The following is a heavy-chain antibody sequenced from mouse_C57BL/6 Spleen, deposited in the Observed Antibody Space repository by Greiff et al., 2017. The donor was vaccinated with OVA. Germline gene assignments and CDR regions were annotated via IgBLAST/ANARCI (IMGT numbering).Heavy chain of an antibody. D-gene: IGHD2-4*01. J-gene: IGHJ3*01. V-gene: IGHV5-9-1*02. CDR1: GFTFSSYA. Sequence: EVKLMESGEGLVKPGGSLKLSCAASGFTFSSYAMSWVRQTPEKRLEWVAYISSGGDYIYYADTVKGRFTISRDNARNTLYLQMSSLKSEDTAMYYCTREGLPPGFAYWGQGTLVTVSA. CDR2: ISSGGDYI. CDR3: TREGLPPGFAY.